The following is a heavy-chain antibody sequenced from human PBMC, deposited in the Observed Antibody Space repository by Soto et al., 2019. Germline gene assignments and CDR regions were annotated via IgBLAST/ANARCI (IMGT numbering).Heavy chain of an antibody. CDR3: AKVSESSLFYYNWFDP. D-gene: IGHD3-10*01. V-gene: IGHV3-23*01. CDR2: ISGSGGST. Sequence: PGGSLRLSCAASGFTFSSYAMSWVRQAPGKGLEWVSAISGSGGSTYYADSVKGRFTISRDNSKNTLYLQMNSLRAEDTAVYYCAKVSESSLFYYNWFDPWGQGTLVTVSS. CDR1: GFTFSSYA. J-gene: IGHJ5*02.